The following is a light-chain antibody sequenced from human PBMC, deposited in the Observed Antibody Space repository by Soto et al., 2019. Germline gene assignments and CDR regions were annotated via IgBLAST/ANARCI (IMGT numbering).Light chain of an antibody. CDR3: HQYGNSPRT. CDR2: GTF. CDR1: QSVAGSY. J-gene: IGKJ1*01. Sequence: EIVLTQSPGALSLSPGERATLSCRASQSVAGSYLAWYQHKPGQAPRLLIYGTFTKATGIPDRFSGSGSGTDFTLTISGLEPEEFAVYYCHQYGNSPRTFGQGTKVDIK. V-gene: IGKV3-20*01.